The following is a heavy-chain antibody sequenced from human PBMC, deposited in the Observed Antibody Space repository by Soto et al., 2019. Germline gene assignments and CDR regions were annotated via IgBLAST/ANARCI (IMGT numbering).Heavy chain of an antibody. CDR1: GFTFNNYA. D-gene: IGHD6-13*01. Sequence: EVQVLDSGGGLVQPGGSLRLSCAASGFTFNNYAMNWVRQAPGKGLEWVATISATGGSTYYADSVKGRFTISRDNSKNMLDLLMNVLRVNDTVVYYFAKNRLAGNFDYWGQGNQVSVS. CDR3: AKNRLAGNFDY. CDR2: ISATGGST. V-gene: IGHV3-23*01. J-gene: IGHJ4*02.